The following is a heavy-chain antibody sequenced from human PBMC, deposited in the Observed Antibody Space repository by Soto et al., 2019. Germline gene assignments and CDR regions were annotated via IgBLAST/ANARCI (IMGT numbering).Heavy chain of an antibody. CDR3: AAYSTSWYFDY. J-gene: IGHJ4*02. D-gene: IGHD6-13*01. CDR1: GGTFSSYA. V-gene: IGHV1-69*06. Sequence: GASVKVSCKASGGTFSSYAISWVRQAPGQGLEWMGGIIPIFGTVNYAQKFQGRVTVTADKSTSTAYMELSSLRSEDTAVYYCAAYSTSWYFDYRGQGTLVTVS. CDR2: IIPIFGTV.